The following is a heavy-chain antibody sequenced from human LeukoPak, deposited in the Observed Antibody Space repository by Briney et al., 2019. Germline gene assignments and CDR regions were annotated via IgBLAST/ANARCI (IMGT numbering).Heavy chain of an antibody. CDR3: ASIAVAGTSAVY. CDR1: GGSISSGSYY. J-gene: IGHJ4*02. D-gene: IGHD6-19*01. V-gene: IGHV4-61*02. CDR2: IYTSGST. Sequence: PSETLSLTCTVSGGSISSGSYYWSWIRQPAGKGLEWIGRIYTSGSTNYNPSLTSRVTISVDTSKNQFSLELSSVTAADTAVYYCASIAVAGTSAVYWGQGTLVTVSS.